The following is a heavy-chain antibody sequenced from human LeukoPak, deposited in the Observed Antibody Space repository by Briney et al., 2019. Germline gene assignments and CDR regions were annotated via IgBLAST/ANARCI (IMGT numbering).Heavy chain of an antibody. CDR2: IYPGDSDT. V-gene: IGHV5-51*01. CDR3: AGPRSQLLSEFFY. CDR1: GYSFTSYW. Sequence: GESLKISCKGSGYSFTSYWIGWVRQMPGKGLEWMGIIYPGDSDTRHSPSFQGQVTISADKSISTAYLQWSSLKASDTAMYYCAGPRSQLLSEFFYWGQGTLVTVSS. J-gene: IGHJ4*02. D-gene: IGHD2-2*01.